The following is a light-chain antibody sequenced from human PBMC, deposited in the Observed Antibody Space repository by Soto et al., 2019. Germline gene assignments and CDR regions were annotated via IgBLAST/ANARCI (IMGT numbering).Light chain of an antibody. CDR1: QSVSNTY. CDR3: QLYGSSIT. J-gene: IGKJ3*01. CDR2: GAS. Sequence: EIVLTQSPGTLSLFPGARGTLSCRASQSVSNTYLACYQQKPGQAPRLLIYGASSRATGIPDRFSGSGSGTDFTLTISRVEPEDFAVYYCQLYGSSITFGPGTKVDVK. V-gene: IGKV3-20*01.